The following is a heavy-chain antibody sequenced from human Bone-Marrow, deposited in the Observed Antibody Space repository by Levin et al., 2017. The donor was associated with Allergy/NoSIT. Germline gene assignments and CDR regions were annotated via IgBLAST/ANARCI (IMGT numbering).Heavy chain of an antibody. CDR3: VARTDIFSAFPIDV. CDR2: ISADGTKR. D-gene: IGHD3-9*01. J-gene: IGHJ3*01. V-gene: IGHV3-30*04. Sequence: GGSLRLSCAASGFTFSSYPMPWVRQAPGKGLQWVAVISADGTKRFYADPVRGRFTSPRANPKHTLSLQMSSLRPDDTSMYFCVARTDIFSAFPIDVCGQGTMVTVSS. CDR1: GFTFSSYP.